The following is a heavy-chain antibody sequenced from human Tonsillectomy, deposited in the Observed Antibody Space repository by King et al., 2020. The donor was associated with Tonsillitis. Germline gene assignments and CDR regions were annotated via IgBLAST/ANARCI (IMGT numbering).Heavy chain of an antibody. Sequence: QLQQWGAGLLKPSRTLSLTCAVSGGSFSDYFWTWIRQSPGKGLEWIGDINHSGFTDYNPSLKSRLTMSVDTSKSQFSLKLRSVTAAGTAVYYCARGLRYFEWSPTGPSYYYYYGSDIWGQGTTVTVSS. CDR1: GGSFSDYF. V-gene: IGHV4-34*01. CDR2: INHSGFT. J-gene: IGHJ6*02. D-gene: IGHD3-9*01. CDR3: ARGLRYFEWSPTGPSYYYYYGSDI.